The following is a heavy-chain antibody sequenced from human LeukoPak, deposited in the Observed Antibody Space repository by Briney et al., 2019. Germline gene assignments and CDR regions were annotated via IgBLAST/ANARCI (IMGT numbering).Heavy chain of an antibody. D-gene: IGHD3-22*01. CDR2: IYYSGST. J-gene: IGHJ6*04. Sequence: SETLSLTCTVSGASISTNSYYWGWIRQPPGKGLEWIGYIYYSGSTKYNPSLKSRVTISVDTSRNQFSLKLNSVTAADTAVYYCARENYYDSSGYYPVDVWGKGTTVTISS. CDR1: GASISTNSYY. CDR3: ARENYYDSSGYYPVDV. V-gene: IGHV4-61*01.